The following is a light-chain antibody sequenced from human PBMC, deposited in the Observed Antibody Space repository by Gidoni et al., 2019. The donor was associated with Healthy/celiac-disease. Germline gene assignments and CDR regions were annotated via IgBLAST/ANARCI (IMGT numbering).Light chain of an antibody. Sequence: QSVLTQPPSVSGAPGQRVTISCTGSSTNIGAGYDVHWYQQLPGTAPKLLIYGNSNRPSWVPDRFSGSKSGPSASLAITGLQAEDEADYYCQSYDSSLSGHWVFGGGTKLTVL. CDR2: GNS. J-gene: IGLJ3*02. CDR3: QSYDSSLSGHWV. V-gene: IGLV1-40*01. CDR1: STNIGAGYD.